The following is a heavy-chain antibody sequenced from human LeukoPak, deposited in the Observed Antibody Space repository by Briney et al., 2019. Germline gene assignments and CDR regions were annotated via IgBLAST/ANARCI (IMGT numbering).Heavy chain of an antibody. CDR3: ARGEYYDILTGPNYYYGMDV. CDR1: GFTVSSNY. CDR2: ISYDGSNK. D-gene: IGHD3-9*01. J-gene: IGHJ6*02. V-gene: IGHV3-30*14. Sequence: PGGSLRLSCAASGFTVSSNYMSWVRQAPGKGLEWVAVISYDGSNKYYADSVKGRFTISRDNSKNTLYLQMNSLRAEDTAVYYCARGEYYDILTGPNYYYGMDVWGQGTTVTVSS.